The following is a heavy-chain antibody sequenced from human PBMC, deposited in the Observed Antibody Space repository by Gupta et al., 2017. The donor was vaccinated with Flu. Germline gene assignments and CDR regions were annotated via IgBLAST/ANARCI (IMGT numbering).Heavy chain of an antibody. CDR3: ARVGRTRFLEWLFFDY. J-gene: IGHJ4*02. CDR2: IYSGGTT. V-gene: IGHV3-66*02. Sequence: EVQLVESGGGLVQPGGSLRLSCAASGFTVSSNSMSWFRQAPGKGLEWVSTIYSGGTTYYADSVRGRFTISRDISKNALYLQMNSLRIEDTAVYYWARVGRTRFLEWLFFDYWGQGTLVTVSS. CDR1: GFTVSSNS. D-gene: IGHD3-3*01.